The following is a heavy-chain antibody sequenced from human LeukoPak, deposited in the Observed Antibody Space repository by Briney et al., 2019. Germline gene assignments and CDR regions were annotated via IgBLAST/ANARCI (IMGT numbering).Heavy chain of an antibody. J-gene: IGHJ1*01. CDR2: MNPNSGNT. V-gene: IGHV1-8*01. Sequence: ASVKVSCKASGHTFTSYDINWVRQATGQGLEWMGWMNPNSGNTGYAQKFQGRVTMTRNTSISTAYMELSSLRSEDTAVYYCARNGQQVRYFQHWGQGTLVTVSS. CDR1: GHTFTSYD. D-gene: IGHD6-13*01. CDR3: ARNGQQVRYFQH.